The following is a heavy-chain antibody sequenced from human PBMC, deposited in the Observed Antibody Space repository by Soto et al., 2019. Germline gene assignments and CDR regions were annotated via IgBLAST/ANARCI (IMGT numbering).Heavy chain of an antibody. V-gene: IGHV3-74*01. D-gene: IGHD1-1*01. CDR1: GFTLSTYW. CDR2: IHSDGITT. CDR3: ATGPTPAFAF. J-gene: IGHJ3*01. Sequence: GGSLRLSCAASGFTLSTYWMHWVRQAPGKGLVWVSRIHSDGITTLYADSVTGRFTISRDNAKNTVFLQMNSLRAEDTAVYYCATGPTPAFAFWGRGTMVTVSS.